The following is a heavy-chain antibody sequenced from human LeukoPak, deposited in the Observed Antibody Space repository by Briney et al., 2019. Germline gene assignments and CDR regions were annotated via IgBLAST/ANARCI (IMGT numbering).Heavy chain of an antibody. V-gene: IGHV3-23*01. Sequence: GGSLRLSCAAAGFTFSDYALIWVRQAPGKGLEWISAIRGTGGTTYYADSVKGRCTISRDNSRNTVYLQMNSLRAEDTALYFCGKDPNGDYVGAFDFWGPGTMVTVSS. CDR2: IRGTGGTT. CDR3: GKDPNGDYVGAFDF. CDR1: GFTFSDYA. J-gene: IGHJ3*01. D-gene: IGHD4-17*01.